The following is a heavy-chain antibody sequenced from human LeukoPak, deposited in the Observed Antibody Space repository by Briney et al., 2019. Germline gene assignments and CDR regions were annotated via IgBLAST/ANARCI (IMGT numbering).Heavy chain of an antibody. V-gene: IGHV3-48*01. CDR2: ISSSWSTI. D-gene: IGHD6-13*01. J-gene: IGHJ5*02. CDR1: GFTFSSYS. CDR3: ARDRRSIAAAGTGWFDP. Sequence: GGSLRLSCAASGFTFSSYSMEWVRQAPGKGLEWVSHISSSWSTIYYADSVKGRFTISRDNSKNTLYLQMNSLRAEDTAVYYCARDRRSIAAAGTGWFDPWGQGTLVTVSS.